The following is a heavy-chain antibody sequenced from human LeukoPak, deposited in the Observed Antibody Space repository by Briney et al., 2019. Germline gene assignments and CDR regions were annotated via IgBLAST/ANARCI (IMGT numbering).Heavy chain of an antibody. V-gene: IGHV1-46*01. CDR1: GYTFTSYY. J-gene: IGHJ4*02. D-gene: IGHD3-22*01. CDR2: INPSGGST. CDR3: ARDSGYYDSNGYQYYFDY. Sequence: ASVKVSCKASGYTFTSYYMHWVRQAPGQGLEWMGIINPSGGSTSYAQKFQGRVTMTRDTSTSTVYMELSSLRSEDTAVYYCARDSGYYDSNGYQYYFDYWGQGTLVTVSS.